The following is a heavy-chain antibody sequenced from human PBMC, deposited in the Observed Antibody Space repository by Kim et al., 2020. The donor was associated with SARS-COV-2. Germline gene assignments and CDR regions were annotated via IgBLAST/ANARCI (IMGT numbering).Heavy chain of an antibody. Sequence: AASVKGRFPMSRDDSKSILYLQMDSLETEGTAVYYCAKGGPDWRYSFGSWGQGTLVTVSS. CDR3: AKGGPDWRYSFGS. V-gene: IGHV3-72*01. D-gene: IGHD2-21*01. J-gene: IGHJ4*02.